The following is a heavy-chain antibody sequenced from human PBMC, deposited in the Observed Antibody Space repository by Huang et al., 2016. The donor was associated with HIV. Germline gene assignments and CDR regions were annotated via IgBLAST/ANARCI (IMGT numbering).Heavy chain of an antibody. CDR2: VKRRGTD. CDR3: ARPKMTATPSDSSWSYFDF. Sequence: QVRLEQWGPNLLKPSDTLSLKCAVYGGSFSDYFWTWIRQSPVKGLEWIGAVKRRGTDTHNPSIRIRVSMSVDSSKNQFYLNLTSVTAADTAVYFCARPKMTATPSDSSWSYFDFWGRGTPVTVSS. D-gene: IGHD3-10*01. V-gene: IGHV4-34*01. CDR1: GGSFSDYF. J-gene: IGHJ4*02.